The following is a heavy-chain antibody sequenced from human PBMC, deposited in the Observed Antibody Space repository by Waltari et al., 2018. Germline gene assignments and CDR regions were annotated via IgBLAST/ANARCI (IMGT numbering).Heavy chain of an antibody. CDR1: GDKFSTYW. CDR2: IYVGDSDT. V-gene: IGHV5-51*03. D-gene: IGHD3-16*02. CDR3: ARREHDYDYVGGSYRRVIDTFDI. J-gene: IGHJ3*02. Sequence: EVRLVQSGAEVKTPGESLKISCKGSGDKFSTYWIGWVRQMPGTGLEWMGIIYVGDSDTRYSPSFRGQVTMSADKSITTAYLQWSSLKASDTAMYYCARREHDYDYVGGSYRRVIDTFDIWGQGTRVTVSS.